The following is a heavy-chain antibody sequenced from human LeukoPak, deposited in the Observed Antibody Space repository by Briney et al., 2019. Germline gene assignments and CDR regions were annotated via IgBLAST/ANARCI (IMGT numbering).Heavy chain of an antibody. CDR3: ARLGLYTSSWHRYYYFDY. J-gene: IGHJ4*02. CDR2: INHSGSA. D-gene: IGHD6-13*01. CDR1: GGSISSYY. Sequence: SETLSLTCTVSGGSISSYYWSWIRQSPGKGLEWIGEINHSGSASYNPSLKSRFTMSVDASKNQFSLRLSSVTAADTAVYYCARLGLYTSSWHRYYYFDYWGQGTLVTVSS. V-gene: IGHV4-34*01.